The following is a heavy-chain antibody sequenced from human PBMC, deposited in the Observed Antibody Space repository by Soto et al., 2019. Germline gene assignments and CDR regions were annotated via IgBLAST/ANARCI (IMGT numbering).Heavy chain of an antibody. CDR2: IWNDGNNR. D-gene: IGHD3-10*01. Sequence: PGGSLRLSCAASGFSLRSFGVHWVRQAPGKGLEWVAVIWNDGNNRRYGDSVRGRFTVSSDNSKKTVYLQMDSLRGEDTAMYYCARDRELGRTSPYFDFWGQGILVTVS. CDR3: ARDRELGRTSPYFDF. V-gene: IGHV3-33*01. J-gene: IGHJ4*02. CDR1: GFSLRSFG.